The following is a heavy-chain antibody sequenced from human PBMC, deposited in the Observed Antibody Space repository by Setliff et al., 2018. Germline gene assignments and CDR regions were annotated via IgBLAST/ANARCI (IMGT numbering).Heavy chain of an antibody. Sequence: PSETLSLTCTVSGGFIRDYYWNWIRQSPGKGLEWIGYIYYRGTTNYNSSLKSRVTISIDMSKNQFSLELSSVTAADTAVYYCARSLGSGSYYGSRPFHSDYWGQGILVTVSS. V-gene: IGHV4-59*08. CDR1: GGFIRDYY. D-gene: IGHD3-10*01. J-gene: IGHJ4*02. CDR3: ARSLGSGSYYGSRPFHSDY. CDR2: IYYRGTT.